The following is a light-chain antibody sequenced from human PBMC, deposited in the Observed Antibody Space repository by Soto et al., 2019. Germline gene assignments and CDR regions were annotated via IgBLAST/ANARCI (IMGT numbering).Light chain of an antibody. CDR3: QQYILWPRT. V-gene: IGKV3-15*01. J-gene: IGKJ1*01. CDR2: GVS. Sequence: EVLMTQSPATLSVSPGERATLSCRASQSVSRNLAWFQQKPGQTPRLLIYGVSTRATGIPARFICSGSGADFTLTISSLQSEHFAVYYCQQYILWPRTFGQGTKVDIK. CDR1: QSVSRN.